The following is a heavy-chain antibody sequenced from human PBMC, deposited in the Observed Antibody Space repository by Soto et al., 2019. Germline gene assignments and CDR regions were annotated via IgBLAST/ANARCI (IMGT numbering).Heavy chain of an antibody. CDR2: INPNSGGT. CDR1: GYTFTSYV. D-gene: IGHD2-2*01. J-gene: IGHJ6*02. CDR3: ARGGSSKGRLPAAMYYYYYGMDV. V-gene: IGHV1-2*04. Sequence: ASVKGSCKASGYTFTSYVMHWVRQAPGQVLGWMVWINPNSGGTNYAQKFQGWVTMTRDTSISTAYMELSRLRSDDTAVYYCARGGSSKGRLPAAMYYYYYGMDVWGQGTTVTVSS.